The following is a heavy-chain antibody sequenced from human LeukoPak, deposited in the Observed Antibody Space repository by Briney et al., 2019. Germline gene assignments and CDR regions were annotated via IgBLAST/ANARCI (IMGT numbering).Heavy chain of an antibody. V-gene: IGHV4-59*01. CDR3: AGSYHYYMDV. CDR1: GGSISNYY. Sequence: PSETLSLTCTVSGGSISNYYWSGIRQPPGKGLEGIGYISYIGSTKYNPSLKSRVTISEDTSKKQFSLKLSSVTAADTAVYYCAGSYHYYMDVWGKGTTVTVSS. J-gene: IGHJ6*03. CDR2: ISYIGST.